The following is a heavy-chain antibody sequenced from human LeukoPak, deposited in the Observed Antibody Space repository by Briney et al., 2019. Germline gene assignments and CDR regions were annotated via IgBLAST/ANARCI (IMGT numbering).Heavy chain of an antibody. V-gene: IGHV3-74*01. D-gene: IGHD4-23*01. Sequence: GGSLRLSCSASGFTLSSYSMHWVRQAPGKGLVWVSRINGDGSSTSYADSVKGRFTISRDNAKNTLYMQMNSLRAEDTAVYYCARDDYGGINYWGQGTLVTVSS. CDR3: ARDDYGGINY. J-gene: IGHJ4*02. CDR2: INGDGSST. CDR1: GFTLSSYS.